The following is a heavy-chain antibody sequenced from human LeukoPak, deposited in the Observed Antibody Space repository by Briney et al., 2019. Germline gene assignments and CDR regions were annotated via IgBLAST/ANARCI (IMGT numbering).Heavy chain of an antibody. J-gene: IGHJ4*02. V-gene: IGHV3-30*02. CDR2: IRYDGSNK. D-gene: IGHD6-19*01. CDR3: AKGLSSGWNLKGSDY. Sequence: PGGSLRLSCAASGFTFSSYGMHWVRQAPGKGLEWMAFIRYDGSNKYYADSVKGRFTISRDNSKNTLYLQMNSLRVEDTAVYYCAKGLSSGWNLKGSDYWGQGTLVTVSS. CDR1: GFTFSSYG.